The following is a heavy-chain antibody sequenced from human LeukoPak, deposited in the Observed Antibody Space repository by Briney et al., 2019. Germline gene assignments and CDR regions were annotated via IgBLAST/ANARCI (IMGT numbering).Heavy chain of an antibody. CDR1: GGSFSGYY. D-gene: IGHD6-19*01. J-gene: IGHJ4*02. CDR2: INHSGST. V-gene: IGHV4-34*01. Sequence: SETLSLTCDVYGGSFSGYYWSWIRQPPGKGLEWIGEINHSGSTNYNPSLTSRITISVDTSKNHFSLKLTSVTAADTSFYYCARGPIAVAGHPSGYFDYWGQGILVTVSS. CDR3: ARGPIAVAGHPSGYFDY.